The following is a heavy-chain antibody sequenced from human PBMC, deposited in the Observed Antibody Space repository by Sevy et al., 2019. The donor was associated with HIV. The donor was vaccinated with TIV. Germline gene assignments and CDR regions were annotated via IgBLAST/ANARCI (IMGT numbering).Heavy chain of an antibody. V-gene: IGHV3-21*01. CDR3: ARALKLDPTWDAFDI. CDR1: GFTFSSYS. Sequence: GGSLRLSCAASGFTFSSYSMNWVRQAPGKGLEWVSSISSSSSYIYYADSVKGRFTISRDNAKNSLYLQMNSLRAKDTAVYYCARALKLDPTWDAFDIWGQGTMVTVSS. J-gene: IGHJ3*02. D-gene: IGHD1-1*01. CDR2: ISSSSSYI.